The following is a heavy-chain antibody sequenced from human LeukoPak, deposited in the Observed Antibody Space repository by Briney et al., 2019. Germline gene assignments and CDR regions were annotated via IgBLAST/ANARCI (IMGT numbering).Heavy chain of an antibody. D-gene: IGHD3-10*01. Sequence: GGSLRLSCAASGFTFSSYSMNWVRQAPGKGLEWVSSISSSSSYIYYADSVKGRFTISRDNAKNSLYLQMNSLRAEDTAVYYCASDYYGSGSFDYWGQGTLVTVSS. CDR1: GFTFSSYS. CDR3: ASDYYGSGSFDY. CDR2: ISSSSSYI. J-gene: IGHJ4*02. V-gene: IGHV3-21*01.